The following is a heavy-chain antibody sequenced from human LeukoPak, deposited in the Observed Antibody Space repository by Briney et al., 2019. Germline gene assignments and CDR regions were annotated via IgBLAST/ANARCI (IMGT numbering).Heavy chain of an antibody. V-gene: IGHV1-46*01. J-gene: IGHJ6*02. Sequence: ASVKLSCKGSGSTFTSYYIHWVRQAPGQGLEGMGIINPGNNNTRNAQRFQGRVTLTRDTSTSTVHLEVSSLRSEDTAVYYCARGSVVVAANYFYGMDVWGQGATVSVSS. CDR1: GSTFTSYY. D-gene: IGHD2-15*01. CDR2: INPGNNNT. CDR3: ARGSVVVAANYFYGMDV.